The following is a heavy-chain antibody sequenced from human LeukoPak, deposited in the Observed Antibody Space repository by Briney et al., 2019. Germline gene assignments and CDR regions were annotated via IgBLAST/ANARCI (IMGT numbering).Heavy chain of an antibody. CDR1: GFTFSSYA. V-gene: IGHV3-21*04. CDR2: ISSSSSYI. J-gene: IGHJ4*02. CDR3: ARVEMAVAPPDY. Sequence: GSLRLSCAASGFTFSSYAMSWVRQAPGKGLEWVSSISSSSSYIYYADSVKGRFTISRDNAKNSLYLQMNSLRAEDTAVYYCARVEMAVAPPDYWGQGTLVTVSS. D-gene: IGHD5-24*01.